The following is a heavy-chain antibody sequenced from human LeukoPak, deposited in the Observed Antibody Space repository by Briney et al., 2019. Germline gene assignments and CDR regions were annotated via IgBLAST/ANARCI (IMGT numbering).Heavy chain of an antibody. CDR1: GYTFTSYD. CDR2: MNPNSGNT. CDR3: ARDPSGYSCGDPFSY. D-gene: IGHD5-18*01. V-gene: IGHV1-8*03. J-gene: IGHJ4*02. Sequence: ASVKVSCKASGYTFTSYDINWVRQATGQGLEWMGWMNPNSGNTGYAQKFQGRVTITADKSTSTAYMELSSLRSEDTAVYYCARDPSGYSCGDPFSYWGQGTLVTVSS.